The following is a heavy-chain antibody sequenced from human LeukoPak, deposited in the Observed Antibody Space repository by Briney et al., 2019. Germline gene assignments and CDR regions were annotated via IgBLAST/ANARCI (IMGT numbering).Heavy chain of an antibody. Sequence: PSETLSLTCTVSGGSISSYYWSWIRQPPGKGLEWIGYIYYSGSTNYNPSLKSRVTISVDTSKNQFSLKLSSVTAADTAVYYCARGGGGQLPGLDYWGQGTLVTVSS. J-gene: IGHJ4*02. V-gene: IGHV4-59*08. CDR2: IYYSGST. D-gene: IGHD2-2*01. CDR1: GGSISSYY. CDR3: ARGGGGQLPGLDY.